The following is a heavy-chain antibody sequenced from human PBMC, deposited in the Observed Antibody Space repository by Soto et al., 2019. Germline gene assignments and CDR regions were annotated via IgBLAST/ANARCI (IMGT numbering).Heavy chain of an antibody. CDR2: INPSGGST. V-gene: IGHV1-46*01. J-gene: IGHJ5*02. CDR3: AREGGVFPDIVVVPAAPKRGWFDP. CDR1: GYTFTSYY. Sequence: ASVKVSCKASGYTFTSYYVHWVRQAPGQGLEWMGIINPSGGSTSYAQKFQGRVTMTRDTSTSTVYMELSSLRSEDTAVYYCAREGGVFPDIVVVPAAPKRGWFDPWGQGTLVTVSS. D-gene: IGHD2-2*01.